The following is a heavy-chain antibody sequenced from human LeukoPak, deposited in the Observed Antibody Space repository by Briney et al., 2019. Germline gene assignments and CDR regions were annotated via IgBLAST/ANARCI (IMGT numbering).Heavy chain of an antibody. Sequence: GGSLRLSCAASGFAFSSYWMRWVRQVPGKGLVWVSGINGDGTITTYADFAKGRFTISRDNTKNLLYMEMNNLRAEDTGIYYCSRSQFDYWGQGILVTVSS. V-gene: IGHV3-74*03. CDR3: SRSQFDY. CDR2: INGDGTIT. J-gene: IGHJ4*02. CDR1: GFAFSSYW.